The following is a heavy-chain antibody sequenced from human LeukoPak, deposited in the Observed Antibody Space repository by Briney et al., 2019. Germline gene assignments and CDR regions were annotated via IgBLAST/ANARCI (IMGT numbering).Heavy chain of an antibody. D-gene: IGHD1-26*01. Sequence: PGGSLRLSCAASGLTFSSYGIHWVRKAPGKGLEWVEFIRNDGTTKYYTDSVKGRFTISRDNSKNTLYLQMNSLRAEDTAVYYCAKDQPDVGATAWFFDYWGQGTLVTVSS. CDR3: AKDQPDVGATAWFFDY. CDR2: IRNDGTTK. CDR1: GLTFSSYG. V-gene: IGHV3-30*02. J-gene: IGHJ4*02.